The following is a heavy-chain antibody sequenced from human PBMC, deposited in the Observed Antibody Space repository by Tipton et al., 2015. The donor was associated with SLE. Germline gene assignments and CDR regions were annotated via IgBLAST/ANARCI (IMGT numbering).Heavy chain of an antibody. J-gene: IGHJ4*02. CDR3: VRLRSKVLIDY. CDR1: GGSITNSNYF. Sequence: TLSLTCSVSGGSITNSNYFWGWIRQPPGKGLEWIGTIYYSGSTYYYPSLKSRITISVDTSKNQFSLEVRSVTAADTAVYYCVRLRSKVLIDYWGQGTLVTVFS. V-gene: IGHV4-39*07. CDR2: IYYSGST. D-gene: IGHD2-8*01.